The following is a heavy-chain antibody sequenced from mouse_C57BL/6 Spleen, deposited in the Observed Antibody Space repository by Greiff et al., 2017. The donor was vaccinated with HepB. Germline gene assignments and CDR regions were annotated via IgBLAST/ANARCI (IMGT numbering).Heavy chain of an antibody. Sequence: QVQLQQPGAELVMPGASVKLSCKASGYTFTSYWMHWVKQRPGQGLEWIGEIDPSDSYTNYNQKFKGKSTLTVDKSSSTAYMQLSSLTSEDSAVYYCASHYYGSPYDVWGTGTTVTVSS. D-gene: IGHD1-1*01. CDR1: GYTFTSYW. J-gene: IGHJ1*03. CDR3: ASHYYGSPYDV. V-gene: IGHV1-69*01. CDR2: IDPSDSYT.